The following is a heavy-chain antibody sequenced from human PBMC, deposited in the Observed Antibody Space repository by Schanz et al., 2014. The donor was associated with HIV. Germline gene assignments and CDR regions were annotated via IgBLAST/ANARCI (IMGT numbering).Heavy chain of an antibody. J-gene: IGHJ4*02. CDR3: AREPLPGNGLYFDY. V-gene: IGHV3-11*04. D-gene: IGHD2-8*01. CDR2: VRSDGNSM. Sequence: VQLVESGGGLVKPGRSLRLSCTASGFTFGDYPMSWFRQAPGKGLERVSYVRSDGNSMKYADSVKGRFTISRDNGKNALYLQMASLRDDDTAVYYCAREPLPGNGLYFDYWGQGALVTVSS. CDR1: GFTFGDYP.